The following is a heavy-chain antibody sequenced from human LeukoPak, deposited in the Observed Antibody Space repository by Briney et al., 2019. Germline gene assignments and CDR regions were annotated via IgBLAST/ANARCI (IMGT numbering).Heavy chain of an antibody. J-gene: IGHJ6*02. D-gene: IGHD6-13*01. Sequence: GGSLRLSCAASGFTFSSYGMHWVRQAPGKGLEWVAFIRYDGSNKYYADSVKGRFTISRDNSKNTLYLQMNSLRAEDTAVYYCARDPVAAAVSGSYGMDVWGQGTTVTVSS. CDR3: ARDPVAAAVSGSYGMDV. CDR1: GFTFSSYG. V-gene: IGHV3-30*02. CDR2: IRYDGSNK.